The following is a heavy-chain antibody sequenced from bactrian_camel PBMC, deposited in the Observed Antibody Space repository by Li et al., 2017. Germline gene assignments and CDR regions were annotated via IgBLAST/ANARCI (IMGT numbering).Heavy chain of an antibody. CDR2: ISGGGGGT. CDR3: AAAAGLFGGTCLDVRSVDY. Sequence: QVQLVESGGGSVQAGGSMQLSCAASGYSYRSYCMGWVRQAPGKGLEWVSDISGGGGGTDYADSAKGRFTISRDNAKNLLYLQMNSLNSEDTAMYYCAAAAGLFGGTCLDVRSVDYWGRGTQVTVS. CDR1: GYSYRSYC. D-gene: IGHD7*01. J-gene: IGHJ4*01. V-gene: IGHV3S1*01.